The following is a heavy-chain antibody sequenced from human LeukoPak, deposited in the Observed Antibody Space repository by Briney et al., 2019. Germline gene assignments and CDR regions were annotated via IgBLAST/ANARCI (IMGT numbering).Heavy chain of an antibody. J-gene: IGHJ6*03. CDR3: ARAALPAGYYYYYYMDV. Sequence: SETLSLTCTVSGGSISSYYWSWIRQPPGKGLEWIGYIDYSGSTNYNPSLKSRVTISVDTSKNQFSLKLSSVTAADTAVYYCARAALPAGYYYYYYMDVWGKGTTVTVSS. CDR2: IDYSGST. V-gene: IGHV4-59*12. D-gene: IGHD2-2*01. CDR1: GGSISSYY.